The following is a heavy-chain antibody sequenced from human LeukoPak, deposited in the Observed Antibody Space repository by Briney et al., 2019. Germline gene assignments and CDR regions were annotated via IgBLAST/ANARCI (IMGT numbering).Heavy chain of an antibody. CDR1: GGSFSGYY. CDR3: ARGRKYPNYYDSSGYYTH. Sequence: PSETLSLTCAVYGGSFSGYYWSWIRQPPGKGLEWIGEINHSGSTNYNPSLKSRVTISVDTSKNQFSLKLSSVTAADTAVYYCARGRKYPNYYDSSGYYTHWGQGTLVTVSS. J-gene: IGHJ4*02. D-gene: IGHD3-22*01. V-gene: IGHV4-34*01. CDR2: INHSGST.